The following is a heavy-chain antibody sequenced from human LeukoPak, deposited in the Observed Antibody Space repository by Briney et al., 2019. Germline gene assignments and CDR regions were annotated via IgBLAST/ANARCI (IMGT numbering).Heavy chain of an antibody. CDR2: ISGGGAKT. CDR3: ARDFRTSNKRAFDI. J-gene: IGHJ3*02. Sequence: GGSLRLSCAASGFTFNEYAMNWVRQAPGKGLEWVSFISGGGAKTFYSDSVKGRFTISRDNSKNTVYLQMNSLRAEDTAVYYCARDFRTSNKRAFDIWGQGTMVIVSP. D-gene: IGHD1/OR15-1a*01. V-gene: IGHV3-23*01. CDR1: GFTFNEYA.